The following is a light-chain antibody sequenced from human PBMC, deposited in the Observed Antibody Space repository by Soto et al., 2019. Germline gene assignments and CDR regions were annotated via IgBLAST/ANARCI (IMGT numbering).Light chain of an antibody. J-gene: IGKJ4*01. CDR2: CAS. CDR3: QQRSNWPPKVT. V-gene: IGKV3-11*01. CDR1: QSVSSY. Sequence: EIVLTQSPATLSLSPGERATLYCRASQSVSSYLAWYQQKPGQAPRLLIYCASIRATGIPARFSGSGSGTDFTLTISSLEPEDFAVYYCQQRSNWPPKVTFGGGSKV.